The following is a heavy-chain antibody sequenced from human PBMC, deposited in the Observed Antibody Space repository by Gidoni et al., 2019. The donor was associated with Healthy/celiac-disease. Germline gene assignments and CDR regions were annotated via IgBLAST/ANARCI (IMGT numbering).Heavy chain of an antibody. V-gene: IGHV1-46*01. CDR3: ARGATVVTPVPFDY. CDR1: GYTFTRYY. D-gene: IGHD2-21*02. J-gene: IGHJ4*02. Sequence: QVQLVQSGAEVKKPGASLKVSCKASGYTFTRYYMPWVRQAPGQGLEWMGIINPSSGSTSYAQKFQGRVTMTRDTSTSTVYMELSSLRSEDTAVYYCARGATVVTPVPFDYWGQGTLVTVSS. CDR2: INPSSGST.